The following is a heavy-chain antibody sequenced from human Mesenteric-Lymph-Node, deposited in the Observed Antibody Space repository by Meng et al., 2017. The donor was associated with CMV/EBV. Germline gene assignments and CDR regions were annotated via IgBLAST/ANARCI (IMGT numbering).Heavy chain of an antibody. CDR2: INHSGST. J-gene: IGHJ4*02. V-gene: IGHV4-34*01. D-gene: IGHD3-9*01. Sequence: QVQLHQWSAGLLKSCETLSVTCAVCGGSFSGYYWNWIRQSPEKGLEWIGEINHSGSTTYNPSFTSRIIISVDTSTNQISLNMSSVTAADTAVYYCARGSSYDILTGYFDYWGQGALVTVSS. CDR3: ARGSSYDILTGYFDY. CDR1: GGSFSGYY.